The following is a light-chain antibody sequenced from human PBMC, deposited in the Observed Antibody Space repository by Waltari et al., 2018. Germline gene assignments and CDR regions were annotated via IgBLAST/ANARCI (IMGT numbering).Light chain of an antibody. J-gene: IGKJ2*01. CDR2: DAS. CDR1: QSVISNY. V-gene: IGKV3-20*01. Sequence: EIVLTQSPGTLSLSPGERATLSCRASQSVISNYVAWYQQKPGQAPRLLIDDASIGATGIPDRFSGSGSGTDFTLTISRLEPADFAVYYCQQYGSSTETFGQGTKVEIK. CDR3: QQYGSSTET.